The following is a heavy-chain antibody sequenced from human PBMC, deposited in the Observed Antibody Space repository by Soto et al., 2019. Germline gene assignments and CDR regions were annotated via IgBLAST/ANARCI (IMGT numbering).Heavy chain of an antibody. CDR3: ARWGRGDGYNYLDY. J-gene: IGHJ4*02. D-gene: IGHD5-12*01. V-gene: IGHV1-18*01. CDR1: GYTFYSHG. Sequence: QVHLVQSGPELKKPGASVKVSCKTSGYTFYSHGISWVRQAPGLGLEWVGWINAFNGDTNNAEKYQGRVTMTTDTSTTTVYMEVRNLRFDDTAVYYCARWGRGDGYNYLDYWGQGTLVTVSS. CDR2: INAFNGDT.